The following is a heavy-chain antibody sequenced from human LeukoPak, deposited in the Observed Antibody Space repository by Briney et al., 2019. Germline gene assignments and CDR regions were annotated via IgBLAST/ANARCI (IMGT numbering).Heavy chain of an antibody. D-gene: IGHD6-13*01. CDR2: ISYDGSNK. J-gene: IGHJ6*02. CDR1: GFTFSSYG. Sequence: GRSLRLSCAASGFTFSSYGMHWVRQAPGKGLEWVAVISYDGSNKYYADSVKGRFTISRDNSKNTLYLQMNSLRAEDTAVYYCAKAGYSSSGYAYYTYYYYGMDFWGQGTRVTVSS. CDR3: AKAGYSSSGYAYYTYYYYGMDF. V-gene: IGHV3-30*18.